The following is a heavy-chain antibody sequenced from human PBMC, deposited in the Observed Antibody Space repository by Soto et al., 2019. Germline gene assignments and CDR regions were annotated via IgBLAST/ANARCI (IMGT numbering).Heavy chain of an antibody. V-gene: IGHV5-51*01. CDR3: ARQGNTVYYDFWSGYSWWFDP. CDR1: GYSFTSYW. Sequence: HGESLKISCKGSGYSFTSYWIGWVRQMPGKGLEWMGIIYPGDSDTRYSPSFQGQVTISADKSISTAYLQWSSLKASDTAMYYCARQGNTVYYDFWSGYSWWFDPWGQGTRVTVAS. D-gene: IGHD3-3*01. J-gene: IGHJ5*02. CDR2: IYPGDSDT.